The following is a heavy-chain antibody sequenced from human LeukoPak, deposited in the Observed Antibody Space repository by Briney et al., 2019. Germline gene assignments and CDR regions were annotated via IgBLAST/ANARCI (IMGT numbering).Heavy chain of an antibody. CDR3: ARFARIQLWFRLIPQSYFDY. V-gene: IGHV1-18*01. D-gene: IGHD5-18*01. CDR1: GYTFTSYG. Sequence: ASVKVSCKASGYTFTSYGISWVRQAPGQGLEWMGWISAYNGNTNYAQKLQGRVTMTTDTSTSTAYMELRSLRSDDTAVYYCARFARIQLWFRLIPQSYFDYWGQGTLVTVSS. CDR2: ISAYNGNT. J-gene: IGHJ4*02.